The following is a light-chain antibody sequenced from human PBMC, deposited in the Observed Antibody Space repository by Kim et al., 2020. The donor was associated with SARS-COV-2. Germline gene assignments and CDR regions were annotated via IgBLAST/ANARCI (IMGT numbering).Light chain of an antibody. J-gene: IGKJ2*01. CDR3: WQRIEFPYT. CDR1: QSLVASDDGHTY. Sequence: DIVMTQFPLSLHVTPGETASITCRSSQSLVASDDGHTYLDWCLQKPGQSPQLLIYTLLYRASGVPDRFSGSWSGTDFTFKSRGVAAGDVGVCFFWQRIEFPYTFGQGTKLEI. V-gene: IGKV2-40*01. CDR2: TLL.